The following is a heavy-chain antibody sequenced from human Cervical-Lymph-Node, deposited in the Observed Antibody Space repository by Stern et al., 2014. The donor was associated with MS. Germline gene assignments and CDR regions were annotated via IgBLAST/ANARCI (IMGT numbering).Heavy chain of an antibody. CDR3: ARYDSGSADF. Sequence: VQLVESGTEVKEPGASVKVSCKTSGFTFANYGIVWVRKAPGQGLEWMGWVSPYNGKTNYEQTFQGRVPMTSETSTTTAYMELRSLRSDDTAIYFCARYDSGSADFWGQGTLVTVSS. CDR2: VSPYNGKT. CDR1: GFTFANYG. J-gene: IGHJ4*02. D-gene: IGHD6-19*01. V-gene: IGHV1-18*04.